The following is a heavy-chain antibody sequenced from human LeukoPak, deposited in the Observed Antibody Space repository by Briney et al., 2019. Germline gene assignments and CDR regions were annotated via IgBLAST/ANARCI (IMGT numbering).Heavy chain of an antibody. J-gene: IGHJ4*02. D-gene: IGHD1-26*01. CDR2: ISWNSGSI. CDR1: GFTFDDYA. Sequence: PGRSLRLSCAASGFTFDDYAMHWVRQAPGKGLEWVSGISWNSGSIGYADSVKGRFTISRDNAKNSLYLQMNSLRAEDTALYYCAKGGSGDYFDYWGQGTLVTVSS. V-gene: IGHV3-9*01. CDR3: AKGGSGDYFDY.